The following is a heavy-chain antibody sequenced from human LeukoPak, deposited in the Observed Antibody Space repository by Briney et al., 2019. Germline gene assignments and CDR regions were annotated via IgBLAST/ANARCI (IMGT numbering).Heavy chain of an antibody. Sequence: GGSLRLSCAASGFTFSSYSMNWVRQAPGKGLEWVSSISSSSSYIYYADSVKGRFTTSRDNAKNSLYLQMNSLRAEDTAVYYCARDSPGTIVVVPAAMGVFDYWGQGTLVTVSS. J-gene: IGHJ4*02. CDR2: ISSSSSYI. V-gene: IGHV3-21*01. CDR1: GFTFSSYS. CDR3: ARDSPGTIVVVPAAMGVFDY. D-gene: IGHD2-2*01.